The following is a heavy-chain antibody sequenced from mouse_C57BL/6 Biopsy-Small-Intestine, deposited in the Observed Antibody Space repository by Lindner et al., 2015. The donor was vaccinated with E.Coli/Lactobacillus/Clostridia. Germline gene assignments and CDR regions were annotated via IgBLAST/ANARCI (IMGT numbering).Heavy chain of an antibody. V-gene: IGHV3-1*01. CDR3: ARGASWFAY. D-gene: IGHD3-1*01. CDR2: ISYSGST. Sequence: VQLQESGPGMVKPSQSLSLTCTVTGYSITSGYDWHWIRHFPGNKLEWMGYISYSGSTNYNPSLKSRISITHDTSKNHFFLKLNSATTEDTATYYCARGASWFAYWGQGTLVTVSA. J-gene: IGHJ3*01. CDR1: GYSITSGYD.